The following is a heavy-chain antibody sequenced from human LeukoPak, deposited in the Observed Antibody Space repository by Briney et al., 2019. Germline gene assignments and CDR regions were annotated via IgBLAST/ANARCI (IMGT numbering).Heavy chain of an antibody. D-gene: IGHD3-16*02. Sequence: GGSLRLSCAASGFTFSSYSMNWVRQAPGKGLEWVSSISSSSSYVYYADSVKGRFTISGDNAKNSLYLQMNSLRAEDTAVYYCARGDGNYDYVWGSYRYYYFDYWGQGTLVTVSS. CDR1: GFTFSSYS. CDR3: ARGDGNYDYVWGSYRYYYFDY. V-gene: IGHV3-21*01. J-gene: IGHJ4*02. CDR2: ISSSSSYV.